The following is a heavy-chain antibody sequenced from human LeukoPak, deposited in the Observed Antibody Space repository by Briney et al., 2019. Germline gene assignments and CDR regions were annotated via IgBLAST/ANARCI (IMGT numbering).Heavy chain of an antibody. D-gene: IGHD2/OR15-2a*01. CDR1: GLTVNSNY. V-gene: IGHV4-59*02. J-gene: IGHJ3*02. Sequence: GSLRLSCAASGLTVNSNYMNWVRQAPGKGLQWIGCIYYSGNTYYNPSLKSRVTISVDMSKNQFSLRLTSVTAADTAVYYCARKNDFDIWGQGTLVTVSS. CDR2: IYYSGNT. CDR3: ARKNDFDI.